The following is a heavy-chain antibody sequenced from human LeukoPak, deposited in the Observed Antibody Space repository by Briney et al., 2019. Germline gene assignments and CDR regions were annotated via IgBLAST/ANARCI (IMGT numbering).Heavy chain of an antibody. D-gene: IGHD4/OR15-4a*01. CDR2: ISGSGGST. Sequence: GGSLRLSCAASGFTFSSYGMSWVRQAPGKGLEWVSAISGSGGSTYYADSVRGRFTISRDNSKNTLYLQMNSLRAEDTAVYYCARRAGAYSHPYDYWGQGTLVTVSS. V-gene: IGHV3-23*01. J-gene: IGHJ4*02. CDR1: GFTFSSYG. CDR3: ARRAGAYSHPYDY.